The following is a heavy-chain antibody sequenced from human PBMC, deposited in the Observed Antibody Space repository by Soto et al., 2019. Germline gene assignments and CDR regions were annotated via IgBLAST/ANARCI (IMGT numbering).Heavy chain of an antibody. V-gene: IGHV3-33*01. J-gene: IGHJ4*02. CDR2: IWYDGSNK. D-gene: IGHD3-3*01. CDR1: GFTFSSYG. Sequence: GGSLRLSCAASGFTFSSYGMHWVRQAPGKGLEWVAVIWYDGSNKYYADSVKGRFTISRDNSENTLYLQMNSLRAEDTAVYYCARINEYYYFRSGYYKGHYYFDYWGQGTLVTRLL. CDR3: ARINEYYYFRSGYYKGHYYFDY.